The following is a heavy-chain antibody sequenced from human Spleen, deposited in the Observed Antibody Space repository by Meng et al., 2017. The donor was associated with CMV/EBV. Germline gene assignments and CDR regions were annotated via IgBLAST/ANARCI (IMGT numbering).Heavy chain of an antibody. J-gene: IGHJ4*02. CDR1: GFTFRDFT. V-gene: IGHV3-30-3*01. CDR2: ISYDGSKE. D-gene: IGHD3-22*01. Sequence: GGSLRLSCAASGFTFRDFTMHWVRQAPGKGLEWVAVISYDGSKEYYADSVKGQFTISRDNSRNTLYLQVNSLRPEDTAVYHCARGRYYYDTSRLKDYWGQGTLVTVSS. CDR3: ARGRYYYDTSRLKDY.